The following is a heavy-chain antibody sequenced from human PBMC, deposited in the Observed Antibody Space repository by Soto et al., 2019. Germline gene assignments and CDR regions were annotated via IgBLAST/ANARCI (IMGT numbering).Heavy chain of an antibody. D-gene: IGHD3-22*01. V-gene: IGHV3-23*01. CDR1: GFTFSSCA. CDR3: VRHYDSSGYYRVPDDY. Sequence: GGSLRLSCAASGFTFSSCAMGWVRQAPGKGLEWVSDIIDSGGSTYYADSVKGRFTISRDNSKSTLYLQMNSLRAEDTAVYYCVRHYDSSGYYRVPDDYWGQGILVTVSS. CDR2: IIDSGGST. J-gene: IGHJ4*02.